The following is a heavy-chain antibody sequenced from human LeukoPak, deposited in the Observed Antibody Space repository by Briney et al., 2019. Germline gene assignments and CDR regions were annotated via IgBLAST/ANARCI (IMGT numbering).Heavy chain of an antibody. V-gene: IGHV3-7*01. J-gene: IGHJ4*02. Sequence: GGSLRLSCEGSGFSFSSYWMTWVRQAPGKGLEWVANIKQDGSEKYYVDSVRGRLTISRDNAKNSLYLQMNSLRAEDTAMYYCARQRYSDYWGQGTLVTVSS. CDR2: IKQDGSEK. CDR3: ARQRYSDY. D-gene: IGHD1-26*01. CDR1: GFSFSSYW.